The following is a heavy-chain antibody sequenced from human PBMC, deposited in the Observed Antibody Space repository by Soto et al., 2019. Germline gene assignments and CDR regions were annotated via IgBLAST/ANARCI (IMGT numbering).Heavy chain of an antibody. D-gene: IGHD1-26*01. J-gene: IGHJ3*02. V-gene: IGHV1-18*01. CDR3: AGDRVGAKGDAFDI. CDR1: GYTFTSYG. CDR2: ISAYNGDT. Sequence: GASVKVSCKASGYTFTSYGISWVRQAPGQGLEWMGWISAYNGDTNYAQKLQGRVTMTTDTSTSTAYMELRSLRSDDTAVYYCAGDRVGAKGDAFDIWGQGTRVTVSS.